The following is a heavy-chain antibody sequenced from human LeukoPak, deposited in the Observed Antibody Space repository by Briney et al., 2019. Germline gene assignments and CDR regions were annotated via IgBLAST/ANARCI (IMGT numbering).Heavy chain of an antibody. CDR2: IKQDGSEK. D-gene: IGHD6-19*01. V-gene: IGHV3-7*01. J-gene: IGHJ3*02. CDR3: ARDSPSAVAFDAFDI. CDR1: GFTFSSYW. Sequence: GGSLRLSCVASGFTFSSYWMSWVRQAPGKGLEWVANIKQDGSEKYYVDSVKGRFTISRDNAKNSLYLQMNSLRAEDTAVYYCARDSPSAVAFDAFDIWGQGTMVTVSS.